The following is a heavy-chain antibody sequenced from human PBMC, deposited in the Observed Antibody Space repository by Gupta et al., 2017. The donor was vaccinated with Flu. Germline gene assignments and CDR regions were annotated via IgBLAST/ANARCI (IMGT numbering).Heavy chain of an antibody. D-gene: IGHD5-18*01. V-gene: IGHV3-23*01. Sequence: EVQLLESGGGLVQPGGSLRLSCAASGFTFSSYAMSWVRQAPGKGLEWVSAISGSGGSTYYADSVEGRFTISRDNSKNTLYLQMNSLRAEDTAVYYCAKGPTRGYSYGTFDYWGQGTLVTVSS. J-gene: IGHJ4*02. CDR3: AKGPTRGYSYGTFDY. CDR1: GFTFSSYA. CDR2: ISGSGGST.